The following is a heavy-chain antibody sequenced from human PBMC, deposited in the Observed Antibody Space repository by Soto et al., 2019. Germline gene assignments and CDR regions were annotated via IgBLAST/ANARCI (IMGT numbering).Heavy chain of an antibody. CDR2: ISSDGSNK. J-gene: IGHJ4*02. Sequence: QVQLVESGGGVVQPGRSLRLSCAASGFTFSSYGMHWVRQAPVKGLEWVAVISSDGSNKDYADYVKCRFTISRDNSKNTLYLQMNRLRAEYTSVYYCAKDWGKKVADDYWGQGTLVTVSS. D-gene: IGHD3-16*01. CDR1: GFTFSSYG. CDR3: AKDWGKKVADDY. V-gene: IGHV3-30*18.